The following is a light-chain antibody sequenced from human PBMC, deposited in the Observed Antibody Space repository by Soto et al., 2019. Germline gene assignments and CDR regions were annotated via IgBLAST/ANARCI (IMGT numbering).Light chain of an antibody. V-gene: IGLV1-40*01. CDR3: QSYDSSLTGVV. J-gene: IGLJ3*02. CDR2: GNS. CDR1: SSNIGAGYD. Sequence: QSVLTQPPSVSGAAGQRVTISCTGSSSNIGAGYDVHWYQQLPGTAPKLLVYGNSNRPSGVPDRFSGSKSGTSASLAITGLQAEDEADYCCQSYDSSLTGVVFGGGTKLTVL.